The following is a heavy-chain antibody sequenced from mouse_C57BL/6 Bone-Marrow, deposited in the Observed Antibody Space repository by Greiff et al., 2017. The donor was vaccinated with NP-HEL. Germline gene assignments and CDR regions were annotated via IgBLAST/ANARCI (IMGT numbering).Heavy chain of an antibody. CDR1: GYSITSGYY. V-gene: IGHV3-6*01. D-gene: IGHD1-1*01. J-gene: IGHJ2*01. CDR2: ISYDGSN. Sequence: EVQLQESGPGLVKPSQSLSLTCSVTGYSITSGYYWNWIRQFPGNKLEWMGYISYDGSNNYNPSLKNRISITRDTSKNQFFLKLNSVTTEDTATYYCARISFITTVVAPYYFDYWGQGTLSQSPQ. CDR3: ARISFITTVVAPYYFDY.